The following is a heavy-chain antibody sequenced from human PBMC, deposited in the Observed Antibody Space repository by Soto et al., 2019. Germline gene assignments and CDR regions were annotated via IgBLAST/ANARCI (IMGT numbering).Heavy chain of an antibody. V-gene: IGHV4-59*01. CDR1: GGSISSYY. J-gene: IGHJ5*02. Sequence: SETLSLTCTVSGGSISSYYWSWIRQPPGKGLEWIGYIYYSGSTNYNPSLESRVTISVDTSKNQFSLKLSSVTAADTAVYYCARVKVVVAATPSNWFDPWGQGTLVTVSS. CDR2: IYYSGST. CDR3: ARVKVVVAATPSNWFDP. D-gene: IGHD2-15*01.